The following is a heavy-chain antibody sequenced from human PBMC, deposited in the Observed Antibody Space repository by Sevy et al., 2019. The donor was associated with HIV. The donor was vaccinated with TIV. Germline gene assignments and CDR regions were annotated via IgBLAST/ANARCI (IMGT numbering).Heavy chain of an antibody. Sequence: GGSLRLSCAASGFTFSSYAMSWVRQAPGKGLEWVSAISGSGGSTYYADSVKGRFTISRDSSKNTLYLQMNSLRAEDTAVYYCAKDPNMELEPQVWGQGTLVTVSS. J-gene: IGHJ4*02. D-gene: IGHD1-1*01. CDR1: GFTFSSYA. CDR2: ISGSGGST. V-gene: IGHV3-23*01. CDR3: AKDPNMELEPQV.